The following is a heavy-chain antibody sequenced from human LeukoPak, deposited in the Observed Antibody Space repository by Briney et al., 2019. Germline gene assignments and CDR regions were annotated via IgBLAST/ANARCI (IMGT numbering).Heavy chain of an antibody. CDR3: ARSYCSGGSCWVYFDY. CDR2: IYQSGST. V-gene: IGHV4-59*08. D-gene: IGHD2-15*01. Sequence: PSETLSLTCTVSGGSISGYYWSWIRQPPGKGLEWIGYIYQSGSTYYNPSLKSRVTISVDTSKNQFSLKLSSVTAADTAIYYCARSYCSGGSCWVYFDYWGQGTLVTVSS. CDR1: GGSISGYY. J-gene: IGHJ4*02.